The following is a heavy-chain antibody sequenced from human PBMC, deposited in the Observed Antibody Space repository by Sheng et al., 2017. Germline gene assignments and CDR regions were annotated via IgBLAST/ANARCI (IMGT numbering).Heavy chain of an antibody. V-gene: IGHV3-33*01. J-gene: IGHJ4*02. Sequence: QVQLVESGGGVVQPGRSLRLSCAASGFTFSSYGMHWVRQAPGKGLEWVAVIWYDGSNKYYADSVKGRFTISRDNSKNTLYLQMNSLRAEDTAVYYCASSGDYDSSGSLDYWGQGTLVTV. CDR1: GFTFSSYG. CDR3: ASSGDYDSSGSLDY. CDR2: IWYDGSNK. D-gene: IGHD3-22*01.